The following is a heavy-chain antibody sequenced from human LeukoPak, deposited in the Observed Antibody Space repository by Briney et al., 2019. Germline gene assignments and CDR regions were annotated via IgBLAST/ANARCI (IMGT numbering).Heavy chain of an antibody. CDR2: INPISGGT. D-gene: IGHD3-22*01. J-gene: IGHJ6*02. Sequence: GASVKVSCKASGYTFTGYYMHWVRQAPGQGLAWMGWINPISGGTNYAQKFQGRVTMTRDTSISTAYMELSRLRSDDTAVYYCASFTYDSSGYYYGVYYGMDVWGQGTTVTVSS. V-gene: IGHV1-2*02. CDR1: GYTFTGYY. CDR3: ASFTYDSSGYYYGVYYGMDV.